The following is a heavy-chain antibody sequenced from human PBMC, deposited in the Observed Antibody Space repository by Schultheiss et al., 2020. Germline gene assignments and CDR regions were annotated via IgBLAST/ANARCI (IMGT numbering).Heavy chain of an antibody. CDR3: ARDGHYDILAGMYYYYYYGMDV. V-gene: IGHV3-30-3*01. D-gene: IGHD3-9*01. Sequence: GGSLRLSCVASGFTFSSYAMHWVRQAPGKGLEWVAVISYDGSNKYYADSVKGRFTISRDNAENSLFLQMNSLRAEDTAVYYCARDGHYDILAGMYYYYYYGMDVWGQGTTVNVSS. CDR2: ISYDGSNK. J-gene: IGHJ6*02. CDR1: GFTFSSYA.